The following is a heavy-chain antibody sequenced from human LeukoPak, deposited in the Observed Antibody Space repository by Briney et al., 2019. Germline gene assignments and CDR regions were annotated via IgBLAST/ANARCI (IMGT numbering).Heavy chain of an antibody. CDR2: IKQDGSEE. CDR1: GFTFSTYW. V-gene: IGHV3-7*01. J-gene: IGHJ4*02. CDR3: ARESPYSGRGQPADY. Sequence: GGSLRLSCAASGFTFSTYWMSWVRQAPGKGLEWVANIKQDGSEEYYVDSVKGRFTISRDNAKKSLHLQMNSLRAEDTAVYYCARESPYSGRGQPADYWGQGTLVTVSS. D-gene: IGHD3-10*01.